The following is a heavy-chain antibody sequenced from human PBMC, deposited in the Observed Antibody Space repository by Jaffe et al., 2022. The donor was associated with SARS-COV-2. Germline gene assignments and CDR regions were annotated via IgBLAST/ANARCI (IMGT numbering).Heavy chain of an antibody. D-gene: IGHD2-15*01. Sequence: QVQLQESGPGLVKPSETLSLTCSVSGGSVNNDNYYWSWIRQPPGKGLEWIAYISSSGSINYNPSLKSRVTISVDTSKKQFSLNLSSVTAADTAVYHCARVRVGWYYFDYWGQGTLVTVSS. J-gene: IGHJ4*02. CDR3: ARVRVGWYYFDY. CDR2: ISSSGSI. V-gene: IGHV4-61*01. CDR1: GGSVNNDNYY.